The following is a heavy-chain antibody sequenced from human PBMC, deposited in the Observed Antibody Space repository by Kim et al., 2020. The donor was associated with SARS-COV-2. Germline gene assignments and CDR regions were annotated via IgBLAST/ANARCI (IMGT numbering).Heavy chain of an antibody. CDR3: ASGDTSRWGYFYY. J-gene: IGHJ4*02. CDR1: GFTFSGYW. V-gene: IGHV3-74*01. CDR2: ISGDGTTT. Sequence: GGSLRLSCAASGFTFSGYWIHWVRQAPGKGLVWVSLISGDGTTTDYADSVKGRFTISRDNAKNTVYLQMNSLRAEDTAVYYCASGDTSRWGYFYYWGQGALVTVSS. D-gene: IGHD6-13*01.